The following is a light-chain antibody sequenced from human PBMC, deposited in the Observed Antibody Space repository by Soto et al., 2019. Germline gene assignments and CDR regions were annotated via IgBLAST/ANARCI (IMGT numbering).Light chain of an antibody. V-gene: IGLV1-44*01. CDR1: SSNIGSNT. CDR2: SNN. CDR3: AAWDDSLNVHV. J-gene: IGLJ1*01. Sequence: QSVLPQPPSASGTPGQRVTISCSGSSSNIGSNTVNWYQQLPGPAPKLLNYSNNQRPSGVPDRFSGSKSGTSASLAISGLQSEDEADYYCAAWDDSLNVHVFGTGTKVAVL.